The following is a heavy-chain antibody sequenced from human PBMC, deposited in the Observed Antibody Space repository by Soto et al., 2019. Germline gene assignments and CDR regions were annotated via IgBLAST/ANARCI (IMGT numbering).Heavy chain of an antibody. J-gene: IGHJ6*02. CDR1: GGSVNSDDDF. D-gene: IGHD1-20*01. CDR2: IYYSGIT. CDR3: ARYRANWKDFYYYELDD. Sequence: SETLSLTCTVSGGSVNSDDDFWTWIRQPPGKGLEWIGYIYYSGITSYNPSLKSRVTISVDTSKNQFSLKLTSVTDADTAVYYRARYRANWKDFYYYELDDRGHGTTVIDS. V-gene: IGHV4-30-4*01.